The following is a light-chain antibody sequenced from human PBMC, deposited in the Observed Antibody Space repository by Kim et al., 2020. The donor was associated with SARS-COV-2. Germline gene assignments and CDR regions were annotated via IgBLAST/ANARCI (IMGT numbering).Light chain of an antibody. J-gene: IGKJ4*01. CDR1: QGISNY. CDR2: DAS. CDR3: QNYNSAPLT. Sequence: ASVGDRVTITCRASQGISNYLVWYQQKPGNVPKLLIYDASTLQSGVLSRFSGSGSGTDFTLTISSLQPEDVATYYCQNYNSAPLTFGGGTKVDIK. V-gene: IGKV1-27*01.